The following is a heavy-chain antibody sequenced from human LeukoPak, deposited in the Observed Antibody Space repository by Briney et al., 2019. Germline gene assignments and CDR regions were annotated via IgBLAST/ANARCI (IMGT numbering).Heavy chain of an antibody. CDR2: INPNSGGT. J-gene: IGHJ4*02. V-gene: IGHV1-2*02. CDR1: GYTFTGYY. CDR3: ARSGEIAVAGTDY. D-gene: IGHD6-19*01. Sequence: ASVRVSCKASGYTFTGYYMHWVRQAPGQGLEWMGWINPNSGGTNYAQKFQGRVTMTRDTSISTAYMELSRLRSDDTAVYYCARSGEIAVAGTDYWGQGTLVTVSS.